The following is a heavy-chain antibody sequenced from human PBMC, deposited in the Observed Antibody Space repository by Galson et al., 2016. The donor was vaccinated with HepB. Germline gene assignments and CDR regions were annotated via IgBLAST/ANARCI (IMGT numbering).Heavy chain of an antibody. D-gene: IGHD4-17*01. CDR3: TTGWNFGDYDFDH. Sequence: SLRLSCAASGFTFRNAWMSWVRQAPGKGLEWVGRIKNKIDGGTTDHAAPVKGRFTISRNDSKNTLFLQMNSLKTEDTAVYYRTTGWNFGDYDFDHWGQGALVTVSA. CDR1: GFTFRNAW. J-gene: IGHJ4*02. CDR2: IKNKIDGGTT. V-gene: IGHV3-15*01.